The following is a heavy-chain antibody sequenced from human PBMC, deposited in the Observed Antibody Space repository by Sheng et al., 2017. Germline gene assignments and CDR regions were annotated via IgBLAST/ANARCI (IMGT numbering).Heavy chain of an antibody. J-gene: IGHJ3*02. CDR1: GGSISSYY. D-gene: IGHD3-16*01. CDR2: IYYSGST. CDR3: ASSTRDGYNLGDDAFDI. Sequence: QVQLQESGPGLVKPSETLSLTCTVSGGSISSYYWSWIRQPPGKGLEWIGYIYYSGSTNYNPSLKSRVTISVDTSKNQFSLKLSSVTAADTAVYYCASSTRDGYNLGDDAFDIWGQGTMVTVS. V-gene: IGHV4-59*01.